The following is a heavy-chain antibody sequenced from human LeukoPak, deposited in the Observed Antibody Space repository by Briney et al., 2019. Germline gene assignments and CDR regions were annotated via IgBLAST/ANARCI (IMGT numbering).Heavy chain of an antibody. J-gene: IGHJ4*02. CDR3: ASLLLRFLEWSRIDY. CDR1: GFTFSSYA. V-gene: IGHV3-30*04. Sequence: GGSLRLSCAASGFTFSSYAMHWVRQAPGKGLEWVAVISYDGSNKYYADSVKGRFTISRGNSKNTLYLQMNSLRAEDTAVYYCASLLLRFLEWSRIDYWGQGTLVTVSS. CDR2: ISYDGSNK. D-gene: IGHD3-3*01.